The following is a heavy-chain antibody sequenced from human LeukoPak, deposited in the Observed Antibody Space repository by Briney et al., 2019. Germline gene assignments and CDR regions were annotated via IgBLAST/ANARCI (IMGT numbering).Heavy chain of an antibody. CDR2: FDPEDGET. D-gene: IGHD3-10*01. J-gene: IGHJ4*02. CDR3: ATGVRGVIPSFDY. CDR1: GYTFTSYY. V-gene: IGHV1-24*01. Sequence: ASVKVSCKASGYTFTSYYMHWVRQAPGKGLEWMGGFDPEDGETIYAQKFQGRVTMTEDTSTDTAYMELSSLRSEDTAVYYCATGVRGVIPSFDYWGQGTLVTVSS.